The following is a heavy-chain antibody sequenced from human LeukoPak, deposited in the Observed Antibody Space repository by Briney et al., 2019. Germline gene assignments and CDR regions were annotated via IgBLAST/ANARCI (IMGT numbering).Heavy chain of an antibody. CDR3: AREGFYYFDF. Sequence: GGSLRLSCAASGFIFNNNFMSWVWQVPGKGLEWLANIKQDGSEKTYVDSVKGRFTIFRDNAKNLLYLQMNSLRAEDTAVYYCAREGFYYFDFWGQGALVTVAS. CDR2: IKQDGSEK. CDR1: GFIFNNNF. V-gene: IGHV3-7*01. J-gene: IGHJ4*01.